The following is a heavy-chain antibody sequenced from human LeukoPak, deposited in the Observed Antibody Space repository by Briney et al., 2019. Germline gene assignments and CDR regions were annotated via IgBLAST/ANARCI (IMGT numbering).Heavy chain of an antibody. CDR2: ISGSGGST. V-gene: IGHV3-23*01. CDR1: GFTFSSYA. Sequence: GGSLRLSCAASGFTFSSYAMSWVRQAPGKGLEWVSAISGSGGSTYYADSVKGRFTNSRDNSKNTLYLQMNSLRAEDTAVYYCAKDADPDYYDSSGYYYDAFDIWGQGTMVTVSS. D-gene: IGHD3-22*01. J-gene: IGHJ3*02. CDR3: AKDADPDYYDSSGYYYDAFDI.